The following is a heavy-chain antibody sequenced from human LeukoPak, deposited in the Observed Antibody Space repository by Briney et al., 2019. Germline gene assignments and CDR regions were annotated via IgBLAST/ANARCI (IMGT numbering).Heavy chain of an antibody. CDR3: AKKVGGIYAFDI. CDR2: ISTSGGSI. Sequence: PGGSLRLSCVASGFTFSSYGMSWVRQAPGKGLEWASHISTSGGSIYYADSVKGRFTISRDNSKNTLYLQMNSLRAEDTAVYYCAKKVGGIYAFDIWGQGTVVSVSS. V-gene: IGHV3-23*01. J-gene: IGHJ3*02. CDR1: GFTFSSYG. D-gene: IGHD1-26*01.